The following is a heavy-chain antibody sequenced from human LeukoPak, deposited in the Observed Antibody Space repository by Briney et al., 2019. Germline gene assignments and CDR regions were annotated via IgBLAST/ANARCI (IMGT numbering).Heavy chain of an antibody. CDR1: GGSFSGYY. CDR3: ARARSGKWGFDY. J-gene: IGHJ4*02. CDR2: INHSGSI. V-gene: IGHV4-34*01. Sequence: LETLSLTCTVYGGSFSGYYWSWIRQPPGRGLEWIGEINHSGSINYNPSLKSRVTISVDTSKNQFSLKLSSVTAADTAVYYCARARSGKWGFDYWGQGTLVTVSS. D-gene: IGHD1-26*01.